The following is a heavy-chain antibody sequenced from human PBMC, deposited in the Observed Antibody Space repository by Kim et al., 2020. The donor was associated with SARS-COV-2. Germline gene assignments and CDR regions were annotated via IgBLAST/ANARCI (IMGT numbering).Heavy chain of an antibody. CDR1: DGSFSDYF. CDR2: IHNSGNT. CDR3: ARTYYGFDY. D-gene: IGHD3-22*01. Sequence: SETLSLTCAVYDGSFSDYFWSWIRQPPGEGLEWMSKIHNSGNTNSNPYLKGRVTISVDTSKKQIPLKVVSVTAADTAVYYCARTYYGFDYWGQGTLVTVSS. J-gene: IGHJ4*02. V-gene: IGHV4-34*01.